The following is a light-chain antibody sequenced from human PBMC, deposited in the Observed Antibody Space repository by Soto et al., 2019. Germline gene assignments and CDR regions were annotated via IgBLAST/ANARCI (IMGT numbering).Light chain of an antibody. CDR1: SSDVGNYNL. J-gene: IGLJ1*01. V-gene: IGLV2-23*02. CDR2: EVN. CDR3: CSYAGSSSFYV. Sequence: QSALTQPASVSGSPRQSITISCTGTSSDVGNYNLVSWYQQHPDKAPKFMIYEVNKRPAGVSNRFSGSKSGNTAPLTISGLQAEDEADYYCCSYAGSSSFYVFGTGTKVTVL.